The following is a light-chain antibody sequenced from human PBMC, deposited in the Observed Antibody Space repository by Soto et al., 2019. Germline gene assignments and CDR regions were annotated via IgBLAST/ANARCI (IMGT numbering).Light chain of an antibody. J-gene: IGKJ1*01. Sequence: DIQMAQSPSSLSASLGDRVTITCRASQSISSYLNWYQQKPGKAPKLLIYAASSLQSGVPSRFSGSGSGTDFALTISSLQPEYFATYYCQQSYSTPRTFGQGTKVDIK. CDR3: QQSYSTPRT. CDR2: AAS. CDR1: QSISSY. V-gene: IGKV1-39*01.